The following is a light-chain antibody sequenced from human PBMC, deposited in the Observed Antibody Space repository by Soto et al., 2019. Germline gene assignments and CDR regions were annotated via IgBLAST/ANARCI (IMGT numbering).Light chain of an antibody. CDR1: QSVGSN. V-gene: IGKV3-15*01. CDR2: GAS. J-gene: IGKJ1*01. CDR3: QQYNNWPPDGT. Sequence: EIVMTQSPATLSVSPGERATLSCRASQSVGSNLAWYQQKPGQAPRLLIYGASTRATGIPARFSGSGSGTECTLTISSLQSEDFAIYFCQQYNNWPPDGTFGQGTKVEIK.